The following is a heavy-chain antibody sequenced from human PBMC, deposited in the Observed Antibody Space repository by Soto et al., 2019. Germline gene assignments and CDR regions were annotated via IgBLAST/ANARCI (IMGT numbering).Heavy chain of an antibody. Sequence: SETLSLTCTVSGGSISSSSYYWGWIRQPPGKGLEWIGSIYYSGITYYNPSLKSRVAISVDTSKNQFSLKLSSVTAADTAIYYCARSNSGYYKWFDPWGQGTLVTVSS. CDR1: GGSISSSSYY. V-gene: IGHV4-39*01. D-gene: IGHD3-22*01. CDR3: ARSNSGYYKWFDP. J-gene: IGHJ5*02. CDR2: IYYSGIT.